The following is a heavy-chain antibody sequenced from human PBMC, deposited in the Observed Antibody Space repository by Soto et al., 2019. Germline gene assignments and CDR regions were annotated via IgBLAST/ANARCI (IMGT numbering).Heavy chain of an antibody. CDR2: ITGSAGTT. J-gene: IGHJ3*02. Sequence: PGGSLRLSCAASVFTFSSYSMTWVRQAPGKGLEWVAHITGSAGTTYYADSVKGRFTISRDTSRNTVYLQMNSLRAEDTALYYCAKCMQAYWNYDAHHIWGQGTMVTVSS. V-gene: IGHV3-23*01. CDR3: AKCMQAYWNYDAHHI. CDR1: VFTFSSYS. D-gene: IGHD2-8*01.